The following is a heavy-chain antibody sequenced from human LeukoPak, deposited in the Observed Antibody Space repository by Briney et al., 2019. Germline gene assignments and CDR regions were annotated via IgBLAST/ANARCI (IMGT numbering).Heavy chain of an antibody. Sequence: ASLKVSCKASGYTFTGYYMHWVRQAPGQGLEWMGWINPNSGGTNYAQKFQGRVTMTRDTSISTAYMELSRLRSDDTAVYYCARGYPCRVCSSTTRYGGAFDIWGQGTMVTVSS. CDR2: INPNSGGT. V-gene: IGHV1-2*02. J-gene: IGHJ3*02. CDR1: GYTFTGYY. CDR3: ARGYPCRVCSSTTRYGGAFDI. D-gene: IGHD2-2*01.